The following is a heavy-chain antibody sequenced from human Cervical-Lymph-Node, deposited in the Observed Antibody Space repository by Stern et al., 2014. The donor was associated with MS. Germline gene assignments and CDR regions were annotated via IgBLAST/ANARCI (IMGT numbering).Heavy chain of an antibody. CDR3: AKVYGSGPFDY. CDR1: GFTFSSYA. D-gene: IGHD6-19*01. V-gene: IGHV3-23*01. CDR2: ISGSDGST. J-gene: IGHJ4*02. Sequence: EVHLLESGGTLVQPGGSLRLSCAASGFTFSSYAMSWVRQAPGKGLEWVSVISGSDGSTFYADSVKGRFTISRDNSKNTLFLQMNSLRAEDTAVYYCAKVYGSGPFDYWGQGTLVTVSS.